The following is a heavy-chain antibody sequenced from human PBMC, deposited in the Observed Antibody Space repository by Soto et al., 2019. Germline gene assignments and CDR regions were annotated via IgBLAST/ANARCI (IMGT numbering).Heavy chain of an antibody. CDR3: ARGRIYCSGGSCYLDY. V-gene: IGHV3-21*01. Sequence: GGSLRLSCAASGFTFSSYSMNWVRQAPGKGLEWVSSISSSSSYIYYADSVKGRFTISRDNAKNSLYLQMNSLRAEDTAVYYCARGRIYCSGGSCYLDYWGQGTLVTVSS. D-gene: IGHD2-15*01. CDR1: GFTFSSYS. J-gene: IGHJ4*02. CDR2: ISSSSSYI.